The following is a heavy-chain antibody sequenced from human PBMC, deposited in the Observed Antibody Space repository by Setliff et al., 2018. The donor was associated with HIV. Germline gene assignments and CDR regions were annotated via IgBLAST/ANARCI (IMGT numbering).Heavy chain of an antibody. CDR1: GYGFTDYA. CDR3: SRYASYGTGCFDP. D-gene: IGHD2-8*02. J-gene: IGHJ5*02. CDR2: IGGDNANI. Sequence: ASVKVSCKASGYGFTDYAISWVRQAPGQGLEWMGRIGGDNANIKFAQSFQGRVTMTTDTSTNTAYLELTSLRSDGKAVYYFSRYASYGTGCFDPWGQGTLVTVSS. V-gene: IGHV1-18*01.